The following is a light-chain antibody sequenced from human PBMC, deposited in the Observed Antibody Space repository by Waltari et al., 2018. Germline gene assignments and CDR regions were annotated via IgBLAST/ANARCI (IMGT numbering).Light chain of an antibody. J-gene: IGKJ1*01. CDR1: QSLSRY. CDR3: QNYGSLPAT. V-gene: IGKV3-20*01. Sequence: EIMLTQSPGTLSLSPGERATLSCRASQSLSRYLAWYQHKPGQAPRLLIYDASSRANGIPDRFSGRGSGTDFSLTISRLEPEDFAVYYCQNYGSLPATFGQGTKVEIK. CDR2: DAS.